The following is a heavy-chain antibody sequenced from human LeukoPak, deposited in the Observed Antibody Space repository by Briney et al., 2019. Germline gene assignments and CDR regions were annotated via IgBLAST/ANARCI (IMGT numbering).Heavy chain of an antibody. Sequence: GGSLRLSCAASGFAFSSYAIHWVRQAPGKGLEWVSFISYDGRINYYADSVKGRLTISRDNSKNTLSLRMNSLRAEDTAIYYCARDLSERYSIDYWGQGTLVTVSS. D-gene: IGHD1-1*01. CDR1: GFAFSSYA. V-gene: IGHV3-30-3*01. CDR3: ARDLSERYSIDY. CDR2: ISYDGRIN. J-gene: IGHJ4*02.